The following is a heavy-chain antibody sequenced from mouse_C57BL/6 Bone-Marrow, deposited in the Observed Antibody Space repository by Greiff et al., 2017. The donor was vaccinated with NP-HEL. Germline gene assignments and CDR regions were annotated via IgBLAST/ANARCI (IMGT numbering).Heavy chain of an antibody. D-gene: IGHD2-4*01. Sequence: EVHLVESGGGLVKPGGSLKLSCAASGFTFSSYAMSWVRQTPEKRLEWVATISDGGSYTYYPDNVKGRFTISRDNAKNNLYLQMSHLKSEDTAMYYCARDLMITTDVYWYFDVWGTGTTVTVSS. V-gene: IGHV5-4*01. CDR1: GFTFSSYA. CDR2: ISDGGSYT. J-gene: IGHJ1*03. CDR3: ARDLMITTDVYWYFDV.